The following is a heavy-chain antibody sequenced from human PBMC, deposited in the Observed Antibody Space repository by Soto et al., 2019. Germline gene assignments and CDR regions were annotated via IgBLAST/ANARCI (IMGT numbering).Heavy chain of an antibody. Sequence: ASVKVSCKASGYTFTNNDVSWVRQATGQGLEWMGWVNPGSGDTGYAQKFQGRLTMTRDISIATAYMELNSLTSEDTAIYYCAGMDSLGSLNWFDPWGQGTLVTVSS. D-gene: IGHD3-10*01. CDR1: GYTFTNND. CDR3: AGMDSLGSLNWFDP. V-gene: IGHV1-8*01. J-gene: IGHJ5*02. CDR2: VNPGSGDT.